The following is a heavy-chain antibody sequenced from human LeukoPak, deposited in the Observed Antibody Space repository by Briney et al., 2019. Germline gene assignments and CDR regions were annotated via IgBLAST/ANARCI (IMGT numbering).Heavy chain of an antibody. CDR2: INLDGSEK. CDR1: GFTFSSYW. V-gene: IGHV3-7*01. Sequence: GGSLRLSCAASGFTFSSYWMHWVRQAPGKGLEWVASINLDGSEKYYVDSVKGRFTISRDNAKNSLFLQINSLRAEDTALYYCARRYCGDGRCYKFDYWGQGTLVTVSS. CDR3: ARRYCGDGRCYKFDY. D-gene: IGHD2-15*01. J-gene: IGHJ4*02.